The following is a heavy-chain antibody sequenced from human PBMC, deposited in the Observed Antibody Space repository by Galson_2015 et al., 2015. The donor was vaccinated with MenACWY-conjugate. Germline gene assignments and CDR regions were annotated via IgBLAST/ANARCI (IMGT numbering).Heavy chain of an antibody. D-gene: IGHD5-18*01. CDR3: ATVSVDTAMVTLFWFDP. J-gene: IGHJ5*02. Sequence: SVKVSCKVSGYTLTELSMHWVRQAPGKGLEWMGGFDPEDGETIYAQKFQGRVTMTEDTSTDTAYMELSSLRSEDTAVYYCATVSVDTAMVTLFWFDPWGQGTLVTVSS. V-gene: IGHV1-24*01. CDR2: FDPEDGET. CDR1: GYTLTELS.